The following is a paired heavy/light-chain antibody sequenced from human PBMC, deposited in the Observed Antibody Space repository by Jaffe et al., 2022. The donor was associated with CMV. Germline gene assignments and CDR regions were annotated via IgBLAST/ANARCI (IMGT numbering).Heavy chain of an antibody. CDR1: GFTFSSYA. CDR2: ISGSGGST. J-gene: IGHJ6*02. CDR3: AKDRGLWFGELLHGSFWPDYYYYGMDV. Sequence: EVQLLESGGGLVQPGGSLRLSCAASGFTFSSYAMSWVRQAPGKGLEWVSAISGSGGSTYYADSVKGRFTISRDNSKNTLYLQMNSLRAEDTAVYYCAKDRGLWFGELLHGSFWPDYYYYGMDVWGQGTTVTVSS. V-gene: IGHV3-23*01. D-gene: IGHD3-10*01.
Light chain of an antibody. J-gene: IGLJ3*02. Sequence: QSALTQPASVSGSPGQSITISCTGTSSDVGSYNLVSWYQQHPGKAPKLMIYEVSKRPSGVSNRFSGSKSGNTASLTISGLQAEDEADYYCCSYAGSSWVFGGGTKLTVL. CDR3: CSYAGSSWV. CDR1: SSDVGSYNL. V-gene: IGLV2-23*02. CDR2: EVS.